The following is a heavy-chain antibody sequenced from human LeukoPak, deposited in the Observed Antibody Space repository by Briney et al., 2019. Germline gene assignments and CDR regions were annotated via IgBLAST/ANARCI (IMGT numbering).Heavy chain of an antibody. V-gene: IGHV3-30*18. CDR1: GFTFSSYG. J-gene: IGHJ4*02. CDR3: AQALLIDSLFPFDY. D-gene: IGHD3-9*01. CDR2: ISYDGSNK. Sequence: GGSLRLSCAASGFTFSSYGMHWVRQAPGKGLEGVAVISYDGSNKYYADSVNGRFTIPRDNSKHQLYLQMNSLRAEDPAVYHCAQALLIDSLFPFDYWGQGTLVNVSS.